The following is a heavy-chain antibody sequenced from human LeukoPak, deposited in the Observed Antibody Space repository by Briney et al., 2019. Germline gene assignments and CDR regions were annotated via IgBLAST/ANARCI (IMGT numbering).Heavy chain of an antibody. CDR2: MNPNSGNT. D-gene: IGHD6-19*01. Sequence: ASVKVSCKASGYTFTSYDINWVRQATGQGLEWMGWMNPNSGNTGYAQKFQGRVTMTRNTSISTAYMELSSLRSEDTAVYYCAKGAVAGNRYYYYYMDVWGKGTTVTVSS. J-gene: IGHJ6*03. V-gene: IGHV1-8*01. CDR1: GYTFTSYD. CDR3: AKGAVAGNRYYYYYMDV.